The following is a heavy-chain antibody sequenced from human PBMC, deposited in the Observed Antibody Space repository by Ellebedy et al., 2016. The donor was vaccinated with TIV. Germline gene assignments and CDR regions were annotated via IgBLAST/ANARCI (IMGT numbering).Heavy chain of an antibody. D-gene: IGHD6-13*01. CDR3: ASHGTTIAAAGTWYFDL. CDR1: AVSFTSHW. V-gene: IGHV5-51*01. CDR2: IYPGDSDT. Sequence: GESLKISXKASAVSFTSHWFAWVRQMPGKGLEWMGIIYPGDSDTRYSPSFQGQVTISADKSINTVYLQWSSLKASDTAMYYCASHGTTIAAAGTWYFDLWGRGTLVTVSS. J-gene: IGHJ2*01.